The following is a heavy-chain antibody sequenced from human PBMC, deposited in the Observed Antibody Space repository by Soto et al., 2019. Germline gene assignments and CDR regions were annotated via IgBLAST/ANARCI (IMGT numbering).Heavy chain of an antibody. V-gene: IGHV3-30-3*01. Sequence: QVQLVESGGGVVQPGRSLRLSCAASGFTFSSYAMHWVRQAPGKGLEWVAVISYDGSNKYYADSVKGRFTISRDNSKHTLYLQMNSLRAEDTAVYYCARDLHLVPAAMPPKYYYYYGMDVWGQGTTVTVSS. D-gene: IGHD2-2*01. J-gene: IGHJ6*02. CDR2: ISYDGSNK. CDR3: ARDLHLVPAAMPPKYYYYYGMDV. CDR1: GFTFSSYA.